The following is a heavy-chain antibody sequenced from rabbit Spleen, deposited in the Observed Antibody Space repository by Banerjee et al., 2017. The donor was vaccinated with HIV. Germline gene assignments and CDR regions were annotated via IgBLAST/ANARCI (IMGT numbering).Heavy chain of an antibody. CDR3: VREVAAKFSL. D-gene: IGHD4-1*01. J-gene: IGHJ4*01. Sequence: QLVESGGGLVQPGGSLKLSCKASGFDFSTYSMSWVRQAPGKGLEWIGYIDPIFGRTYYASWVNGRFTISSHNAQTTLFLQLNSLTAADTATYFCVREVAAKFSLWGQGTLVTVS. CDR1: GFDFSTYS. CDR2: IDPIFGRT. V-gene: IGHV1S7*01.